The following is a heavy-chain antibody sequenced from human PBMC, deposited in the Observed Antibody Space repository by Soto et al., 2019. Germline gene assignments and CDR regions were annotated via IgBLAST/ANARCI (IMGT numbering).Heavy chain of an antibody. CDR1: GYSFTSYW. V-gene: IGHV5-51*01. CDR3: ARQKGCGDYYYYGMDV. Sequence: GESLKISCKGSGYSFTSYWIGWVRQMPGKGLEWMGIIYPGDSDTRYSPSFQGQVTISADKSISTAYLQWSSLKASDTAMYYCARQKGCGDYYYYGMDVWGQGTTVTVSS. D-gene: IGHD2-15*01. CDR2: IYPGDSDT. J-gene: IGHJ6*02.